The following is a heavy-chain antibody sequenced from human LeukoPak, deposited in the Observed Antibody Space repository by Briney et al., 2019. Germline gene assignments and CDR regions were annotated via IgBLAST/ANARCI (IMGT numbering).Heavy chain of an antibody. CDR1: GFTFSSYA. CDR2: ISGSGGST. D-gene: IGHD2-2*01. J-gene: IGHJ4*02. CDR3: AKDPYCSSTSCRRAYFDY. V-gene: IGHV3-23*01. Sequence: PGGSLRLSCAASGFTFSSYAMSWVRQAPGKGLEWVSAISGSGGSTYYADSVKGRFTISRDNSKNTLYLQMNSLRAEDTAVYYCAKDPYCSSTSCRRAYFDYWGQGTLVTVSS.